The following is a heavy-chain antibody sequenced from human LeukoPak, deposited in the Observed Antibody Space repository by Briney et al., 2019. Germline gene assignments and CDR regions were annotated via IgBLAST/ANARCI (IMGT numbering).Heavy chain of an antibody. J-gene: IGHJ3*02. CDR1: GGSISSYY. CDR3: ARHDPIVGTPDAFDI. V-gene: IGHV4-59*08. CDR2: IYYSGST. D-gene: IGHD1-26*01. Sequence: SETLSLTCTVSGGSISSYYWSWIRQPPGKGLEWVAYIYYSGSTDYNPSLKSRVTISLDTSKNQFSLKLSSVTAADAAVYYCARHDPIVGTPDAFDIWGQGTMVTVSS.